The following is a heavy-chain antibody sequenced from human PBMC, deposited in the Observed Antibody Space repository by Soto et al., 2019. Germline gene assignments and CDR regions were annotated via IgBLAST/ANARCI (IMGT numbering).Heavy chain of an antibody. CDR2: ISYDGSNK. J-gene: IGHJ2*01. CDR3: AKTASICGYLYCYFDL. D-gene: IGHD3-16*02. Sequence: GGSLRLSCAASGFTFSSYGMHWVRQASGKGLEWVAVISYDGSNKYYADSVKGRFTISRDNSKNMLYLQMNSLRAEDTAVYYCAKTASICGYLYCYFDLWGRGTLVTVSS. V-gene: IGHV3-30*18. CDR1: GFTFSSYG.